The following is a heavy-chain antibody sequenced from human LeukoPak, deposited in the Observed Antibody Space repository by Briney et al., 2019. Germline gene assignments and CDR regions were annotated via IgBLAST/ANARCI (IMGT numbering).Heavy chain of an antibody. V-gene: IGHV3-23*01. CDR1: GFTFVSYA. D-gene: IGHD4-17*01. Sequence: PGGSLRLSCAASGFTFVSYAKLRVRQAPGKGLEWVSAITNSGKDTYYADSVKGRFPFSRDISKDTLYLHMNSLRADDTAVYYCAKADYGEYGLDSSGQRTLVTVSS. J-gene: IGHJ4*02. CDR2: ITNSGKDT. CDR3: AKADYGEYGLDS.